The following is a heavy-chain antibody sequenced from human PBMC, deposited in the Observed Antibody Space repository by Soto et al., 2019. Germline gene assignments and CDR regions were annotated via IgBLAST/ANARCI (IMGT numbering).Heavy chain of an antibody. D-gene: IGHD3-9*01. J-gene: IGHJ4*02. CDR1: GFTFTSSA. CDR3: AADPILTGYFDLDY. CDR2: IVVGSGNT. Sequence: ASVKVSCKASGFTFTSSAMQWVRQARGQRLEWIGWIVVGSGNTNYAQKFQERVTITRDMSTSTAYMELSSLRSEDTAVYYCAADPILTGYFDLDYWGQGTLVTVSS. V-gene: IGHV1-58*02.